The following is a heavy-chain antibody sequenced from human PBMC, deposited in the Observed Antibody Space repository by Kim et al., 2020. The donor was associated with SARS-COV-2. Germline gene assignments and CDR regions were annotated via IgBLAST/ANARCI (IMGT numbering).Heavy chain of an antibody. CDR1: GFTFSSYA. D-gene: IGHD6-13*01. Sequence: GGSLRLSCAASGFTFSSYAMSWVRQAPGKGLEWVSAISGSGGSTYYADSVKGRFTISRDNSKNTLYLQMNSLRAEDTAVYYCAKDRVGGKSSWYGDAFDIWGQGTMVTVSS. J-gene: IGHJ3*02. V-gene: IGHV3-23*01. CDR3: AKDRVGGKSSWYGDAFDI. CDR2: ISGSGGST.